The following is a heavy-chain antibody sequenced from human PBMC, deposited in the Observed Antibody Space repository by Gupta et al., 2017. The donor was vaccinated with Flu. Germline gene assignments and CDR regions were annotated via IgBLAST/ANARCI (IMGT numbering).Heavy chain of an antibody. Sequence: GRGLEWMEIIYPGDSDTRYGPSFQGQVTISADKSISTAYLQWSSLKASDTAMYYCARRDPLGHWFDPWGQGTLVTVSS. CDR3: ARRDPLGHWFDP. D-gene: IGHD3-16*01. V-gene: IGHV5-51*01. J-gene: IGHJ5*02. CDR2: IYPGDSDT.